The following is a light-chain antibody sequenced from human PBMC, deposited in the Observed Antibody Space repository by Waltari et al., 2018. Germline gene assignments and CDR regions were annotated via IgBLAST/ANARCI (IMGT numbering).Light chain of an antibody. CDR3: QHYVSLPAT. CDR2: GAS. J-gene: IGKJ1*01. Sequence: EIVLTQSPGTLSLSPGERPTLSCRASQSVSRTLAWYQQKPGQAPRLLIYGASTRATGIPERFSGGGSGTDFSLTSSRLEPEDFAVYYCQHYVSLPATFGQGTKVEIK. CDR1: QSVSRT. V-gene: IGKV3-20*01.